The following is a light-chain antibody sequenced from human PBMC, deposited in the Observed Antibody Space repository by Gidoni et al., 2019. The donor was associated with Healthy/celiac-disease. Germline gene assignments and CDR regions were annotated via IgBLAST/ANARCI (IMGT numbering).Light chain of an antibody. V-gene: IGLV1-51*01. Sequence: QSVLTQPPSVSATPGQKATISCSGSSSNVGKNFVSWYQQLPGAAPKLLIYETNKRPSGIPDRFSGSRSGTSATLAITGLQTGDGADYYCATWDSSLSAAVFGTGTKVTVL. CDR3: ATWDSSLSAAV. CDR2: ETN. J-gene: IGLJ1*01. CDR1: SSNVGKNF.